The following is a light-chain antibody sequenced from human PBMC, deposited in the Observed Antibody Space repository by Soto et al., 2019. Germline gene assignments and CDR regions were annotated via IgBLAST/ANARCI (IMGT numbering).Light chain of an antibody. Sequence: EIVLTQPRATRSLSPGERATLSCRVSQSVSSYLAWYQQKPRQAPRLLIYDASNRATGIPARFSGSGSGTDFTLTISSLEPEDFAVYYCQQRSNWPPIAVGQGTLLEI. CDR2: DAS. CDR3: QQRSNWPPIA. J-gene: IGKJ5*01. CDR1: QSVSSY. V-gene: IGKV3-11*01.